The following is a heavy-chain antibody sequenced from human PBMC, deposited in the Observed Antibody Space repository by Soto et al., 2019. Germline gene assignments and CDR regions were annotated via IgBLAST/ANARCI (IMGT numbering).Heavy chain of an antibody. Sequence: ASVKVSCKASGGTFSSYAISWVRQAPGQGLEWMGGIIPIFGTANYAQKFQGRVTITADESTSTAYMELSSLRSEDTAVYYCARDPIRELDHIAAVKSDYYGMYVWRQGTTVTVSS. D-gene: IGHD6-6*01. V-gene: IGHV1-69*13. CDR3: ARDPIRELDHIAAVKSDYYGMYV. CDR1: GGTFSSYA. CDR2: IIPIFGTA. J-gene: IGHJ6*02.